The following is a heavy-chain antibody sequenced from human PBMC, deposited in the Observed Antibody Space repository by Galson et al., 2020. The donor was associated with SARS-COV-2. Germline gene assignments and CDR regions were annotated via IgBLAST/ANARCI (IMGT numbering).Heavy chain of an antibody. D-gene: IGHD1-26*01. CDR3: ARDRFPSSGSYYLSWFDP. J-gene: IGHJ5*02. CDR1: GYTFTRYY. Sequence: ASVKVSCRASGYTFTRYYLHWVRQAPGQGLEWMGIINPSGGSTSSSQKFQGRVTMTSDTSTSTVYMELTSLKSDDTAVYYCARDRFPSSGSYYLSWFDPWGQGTLVTVSS. CDR2: INPSGGST. V-gene: IGHV1-46*03.